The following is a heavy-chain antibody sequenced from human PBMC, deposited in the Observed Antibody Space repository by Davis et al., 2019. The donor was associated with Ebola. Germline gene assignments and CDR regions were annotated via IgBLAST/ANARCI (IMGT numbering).Heavy chain of an antibody. CDR3: AREDSGWIDY. J-gene: IGHJ4*02. CDR1: GFTFSSYG. V-gene: IGHV3-30*02. CDR2: IRYDGSNQ. D-gene: IGHD6-19*01. Sequence: GGSLRLSCAASGFTFSSYGMHWVRQAPGKGLEWVAFIRYDGSNQYYADSVKGRFTISRDNSKNTLYLQIHSLRAEDTAVYYCAREDSGWIDYWGQGVLVTVSS.